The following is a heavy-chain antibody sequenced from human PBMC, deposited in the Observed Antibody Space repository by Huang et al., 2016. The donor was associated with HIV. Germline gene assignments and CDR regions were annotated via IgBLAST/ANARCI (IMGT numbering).Heavy chain of an antibody. D-gene: IGHD3-10*01. V-gene: IGHV1-18*01. Sequence: QVQLVQSGAEVKQPGASVKVSCKASGYTFFSYAISWVRQAPGQGLEWMGGVSTYNGHTNYSEKFQDRVTLTTDISSSTAYMELRSLRSDDTVVYFCARFRGPQVTLNWLDPWGQGTLVTVSS. CDR2: VSTYNGHT. CDR3: ARFRGPQVTLNWLDP. CDR1: GYTFFSYA. J-gene: IGHJ5*02.